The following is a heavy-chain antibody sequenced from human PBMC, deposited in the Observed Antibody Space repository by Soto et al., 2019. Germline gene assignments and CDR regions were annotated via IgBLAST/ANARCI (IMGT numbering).Heavy chain of an antibody. J-gene: IGHJ5*02. CDR2: INPNSGGT. D-gene: IGHD6-13*01. V-gene: IGHV1-2*02. CDR3: ARDGYSSSLSLEWFDP. CDR1: GYTFTGYY. Sequence: GASVKVSCKASGYTFTGYYMHWVRQAPGQGLEWMGWINPNSGGTNYAQKFQGRVTMTRDTSISTAYMELSRLRSDDTAVYYCARDGYSSSLSLEWFDPWGQGTLVTVSS.